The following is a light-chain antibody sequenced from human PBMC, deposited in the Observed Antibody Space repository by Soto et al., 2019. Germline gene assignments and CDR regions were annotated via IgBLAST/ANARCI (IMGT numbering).Light chain of an antibody. CDR1: QSVSSTY. CDR2: GAS. Sequence: EIVLTQSPGTLSLSPGERATLSCRASQSVSSTYLIWYQQKPGQAPRLLIYGASSRATGIPDRFSGSGSGTDFTLTSSRLEPEDFAVYYCQQYGGSPRTFGQGTKVDIK. J-gene: IGKJ1*01. CDR3: QQYGGSPRT. V-gene: IGKV3-20*01.